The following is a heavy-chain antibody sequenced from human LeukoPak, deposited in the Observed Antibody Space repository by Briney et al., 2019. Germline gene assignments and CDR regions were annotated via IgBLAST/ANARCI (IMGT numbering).Heavy chain of an antibody. CDR1: GYTFTTYW. CDR2: IYAGDSDT. D-gene: IGHD3-10*01. CDR3: ARGGTMVRGGIYYLDY. Sequence: GASLEISCKGSGYTFTTYWIGWVRPMPGKGLEWMGIIYAGDSDTRYSPSFQGQVTFSADKSISTAYLQWSSLKASDTAMYYCARGGTMVRGGIYYLDYWGQGTLVTVSS. J-gene: IGHJ4*02. V-gene: IGHV5-51*01.